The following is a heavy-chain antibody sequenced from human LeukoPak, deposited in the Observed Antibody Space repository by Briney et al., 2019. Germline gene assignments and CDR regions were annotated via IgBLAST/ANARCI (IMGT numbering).Heavy chain of an antibody. J-gene: IGHJ6*02. CDR2: ISYDGSNK. D-gene: IGHD2-2*01. Sequence: GGSLRLSCAASGFTFSSYGMHWVRQAPGKGLEWVAVISYDGSNKYYVDAVKGRFAISRDKSKSTLFLRMNSLRAEDTAVYCCAKEGPHCSSTNCYGYYYYGMDVWGQGTTVTVSS. CDR1: GFTFSSYG. CDR3: AKEGPHCSSTNCYGYYYYGMDV. V-gene: IGHV3-30*18.